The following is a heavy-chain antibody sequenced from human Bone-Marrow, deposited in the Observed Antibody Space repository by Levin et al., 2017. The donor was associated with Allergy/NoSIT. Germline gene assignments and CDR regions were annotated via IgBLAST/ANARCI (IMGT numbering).Heavy chain of an antibody. Sequence: LSLTCAASGFHVINNYMSWVRQAPGKELEWVSTIFTGGRTYYADSVKGRFTISRDNSKNTVFLQMNSLRAADTAVYYCARDGAYSHGPYDAFDIWGQGTMVTVSS. CDR1: GFHVINNY. J-gene: IGHJ3*02. CDR3: ARDGAYSHGPYDAFDI. V-gene: IGHV3-53*01. CDR2: IFTGGRT. D-gene: IGHD5-18*01.